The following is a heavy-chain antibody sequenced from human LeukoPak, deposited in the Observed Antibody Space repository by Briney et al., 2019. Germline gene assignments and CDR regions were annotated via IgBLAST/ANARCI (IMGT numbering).Heavy chain of an antibody. J-gene: IGHJ4*02. CDR2: INPNSGGT. D-gene: IGHD3-3*01. V-gene: IGHV1-2*04. CDR1: GYTFTGYY. CDR3: ARDGGEYYDFWSGYYPPQYNFDY. Sequence: ASVKVSCKASGYTFTGYYMHWVRQAPGQGLEWMGWINPNSGGTNYAQKFQGWVTMTRDTSISTAYMELSRLRSDDTAVYYCARDGGEYYDFWSGYYPPQYNFDYWGQGTLVTVSS.